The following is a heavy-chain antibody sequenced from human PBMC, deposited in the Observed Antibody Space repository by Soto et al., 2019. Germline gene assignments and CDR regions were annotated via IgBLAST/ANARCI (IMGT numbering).Heavy chain of an antibody. V-gene: IGHV1-18*01. D-gene: IGHD3-10*01. CDR3: ARPYGWGDYFVPFEY. J-gene: IGHJ4*02. Sequence: QVQLLQSGAEVKKPGASVKVSCKASGYMFNTYGITWVRQAPGQGLEWMGWISVYNGNIDYAQKFEGRVTMTIDTSTSTAYMELKTLTSDETAVYYGARPYGWGDYFVPFEYWGQGSPVSVSS. CDR1: GYMFNTYG. CDR2: ISVYNGNI.